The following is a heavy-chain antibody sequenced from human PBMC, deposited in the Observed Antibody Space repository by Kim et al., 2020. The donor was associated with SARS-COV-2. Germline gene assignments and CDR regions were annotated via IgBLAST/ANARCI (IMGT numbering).Heavy chain of an antibody. Sequence: YHPARKGRVTISVDTSKNQFSLKLSSVTAADTAVYYCAPGLQLIHDAFDIWGQGTMVTVSS. CDR3: APGLQLIHDAFDI. D-gene: IGHD2-2*01. J-gene: IGHJ3*02. V-gene: IGHV4-34*01.